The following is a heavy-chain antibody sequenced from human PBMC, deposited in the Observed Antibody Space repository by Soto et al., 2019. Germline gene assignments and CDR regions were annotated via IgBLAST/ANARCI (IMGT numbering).Heavy chain of an antibody. CDR2: ISAYNGNT. CDR1: GYTFTSYV. J-gene: IGHJ6*02. CDR3: ARGFDIVVVPAATNYYYYGMDV. Sequence: ASVKVSCNASGYTFTSYVISWVRQAPGQGLEWMGWISAYNGNTNYAQKLQGRVTMTTDTSTSTAYMELRSLRSDDTAVYYCARGFDIVVVPAATNYYYYGMDVWGQGTTVTVSS. D-gene: IGHD2-2*01. V-gene: IGHV1-18*01.